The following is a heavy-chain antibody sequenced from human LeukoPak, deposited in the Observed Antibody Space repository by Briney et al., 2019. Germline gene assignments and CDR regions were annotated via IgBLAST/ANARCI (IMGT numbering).Heavy chain of an antibody. D-gene: IGHD3-16*02. CDR1: GFTVSSNY. V-gene: IGHV3-53*01. CDR2: IYSGGST. CDR3: AKGGSYRSQPYFDY. Sequence: GGSLRLSCAASGFTVSSNYMSWVRQAPGKGLEWVSVIYSGGSTYYADSVKGRFTISRDNSKNTLYPQMNSLRAEDTAVYYCAKGGSYRSQPYFDYWGQGTPVTVSS. J-gene: IGHJ4*02.